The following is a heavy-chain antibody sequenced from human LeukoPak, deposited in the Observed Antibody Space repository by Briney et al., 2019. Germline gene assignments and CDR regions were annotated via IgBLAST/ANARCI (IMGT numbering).Heavy chain of an antibody. J-gene: IGHJ5*02. CDR2: ISAYNGNT. Sequence: LGASVKVSCKASGYTFTSYDISWVRQAPGQGLEWMGWISAYNGNTNYAQKLQGRVTMTTDTSTSTAYMDLRSLRSDDTAVYYCARARSSSWYYWFDPWGQGTLVTVSS. CDR1: GYTFTSYD. CDR3: ARARSSSWYYWFDP. D-gene: IGHD6-13*01. V-gene: IGHV1-18*01.